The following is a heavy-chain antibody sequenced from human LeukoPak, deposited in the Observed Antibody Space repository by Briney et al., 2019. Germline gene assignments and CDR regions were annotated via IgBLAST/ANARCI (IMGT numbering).Heavy chain of an antibody. Sequence: GGSLRLSCAASGFTFSSYGMHWVRQAPGKGLEWVAVISYGGSNKYYADSVKGRFTISRDNSKNTLYLQMNSLRAEDTAVYYCAKDMGIAVAGTAYYYYGMDVWGKGTTVTVSS. V-gene: IGHV3-30*18. CDR2: ISYGGSNK. CDR1: GFTFSSYG. D-gene: IGHD6-19*01. J-gene: IGHJ6*04. CDR3: AKDMGIAVAGTAYYYYGMDV.